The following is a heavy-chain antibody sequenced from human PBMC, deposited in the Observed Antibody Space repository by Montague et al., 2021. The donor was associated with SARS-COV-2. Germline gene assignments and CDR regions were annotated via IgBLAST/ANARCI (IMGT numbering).Heavy chain of an antibody. CDR3: VRGAYGGEASFDY. CDR1: GGSIIPSY. J-gene: IGHJ4*02. D-gene: IGHD2-21*01. Sequence: SETLSLTCTVSGGSIIPSYLYWIRHSQGQRPEWIGNVYYSGRNNYNSSXRRRITISVYTSKSHVSLTLSSVTAAGTAVYYCVRGAYGGEASFDYWGQGALVTVSS. V-gene: IGHV4-59*01. CDR2: VYYSGRN.